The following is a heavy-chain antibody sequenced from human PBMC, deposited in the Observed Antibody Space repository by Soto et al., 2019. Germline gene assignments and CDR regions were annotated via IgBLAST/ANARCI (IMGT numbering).Heavy chain of an antibody. CDR3: ARDYDSSGYPRYYFDY. CDR2: IWYDGSNK. V-gene: IGHV3-33*01. D-gene: IGHD3-22*01. CDR1: GFTFSSYG. J-gene: IGHJ4*02. Sequence: PGGPQRLSCAASGFTFSSYGMHWVRQAPGKGLEWVAVIWYDGSNKYYADSVKGRFTISRDNSKNTLYLQINSLRAEDTAVYYCARDYDSSGYPRYYFDYWGQGTPVTVSS.